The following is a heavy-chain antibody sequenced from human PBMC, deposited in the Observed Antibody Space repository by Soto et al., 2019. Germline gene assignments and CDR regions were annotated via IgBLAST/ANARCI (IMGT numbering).Heavy chain of an antibody. CDR1: GSSISSGGYS. CDR3: AGSYEPYYYYGMDV. V-gene: IGHV4-30-2*01. Sequence: SETLSLTCAVSGSSISSGGYSWSWIRQPPGKGLEWIGYIYHSGSTYYNPSLKSRVTISVDRSKNQFSLKLSSVTAADTAVYYCAGSYEPYYYYGMDVWGQGTTVTVSS. D-gene: IGHD5-12*01. CDR2: IYHSGST. J-gene: IGHJ6*02.